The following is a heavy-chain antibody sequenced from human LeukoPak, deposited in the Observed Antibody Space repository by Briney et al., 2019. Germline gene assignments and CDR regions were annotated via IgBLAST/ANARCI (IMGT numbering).Heavy chain of an antibody. J-gene: IGHJ5*02. D-gene: IGHD3-10*01. CDR3: ATLPGGGWFDP. Sequence: ASVKVSCKASGYTFTGYYMHWVRQAPGQGLEWMGWINPNSGGTNYAQKFQGRVTMTEDTSTDTAYMELSSLRSEDTAVYYCATLPGGGWFDPWGQGTLVTVSS. V-gene: IGHV1-2*02. CDR1: GYTFTGYY. CDR2: INPNSGGT.